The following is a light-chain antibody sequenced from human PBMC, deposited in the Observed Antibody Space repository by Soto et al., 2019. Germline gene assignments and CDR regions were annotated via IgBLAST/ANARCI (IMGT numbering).Light chain of an antibody. CDR3: NSFRVSHLYV. CDR2: EVT. J-gene: IGLJ1*01. V-gene: IGLV2-14*01. CDR1: STDVGGYNA. Sequence: QSVLSQPASVSESPGQPITISCTGTSTDVGGYNAVSWYQHHPGKAPKLIIYEVTHRPSGVSDRFSASKSGNTASLTISGLQAEDEADYYCNSFRVSHLYVFGTGTKVTVL.